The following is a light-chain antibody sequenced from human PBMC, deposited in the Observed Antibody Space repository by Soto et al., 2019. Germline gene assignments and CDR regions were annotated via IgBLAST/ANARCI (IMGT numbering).Light chain of an antibody. Sequence: DIQMTQSPSSLSASVGDRVTITCRASQSISNYLNWYQHKPGKAPKVLIYVASSLQSGVPSRFSGSGSGTDFTLTISSLQPEDFATYYCQHSFSTPPTFGQGTKVEIK. V-gene: IGKV1-39*01. CDR3: QHSFSTPPT. CDR2: VAS. CDR1: QSISNY. J-gene: IGKJ1*01.